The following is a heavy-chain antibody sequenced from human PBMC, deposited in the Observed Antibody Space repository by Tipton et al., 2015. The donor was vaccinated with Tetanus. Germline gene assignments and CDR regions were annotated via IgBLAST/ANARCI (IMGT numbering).Heavy chain of an antibody. CDR1: GGSMRGDH. CDR2: IYYSGST. V-gene: IGHV4-59*01. J-gene: IGHJ6*03. Sequence: TLSLTCTVSGGSMRGDHWSWIRQPPGKGLEWIGYIYYSGSTNYNPSLKSRVTISVDTSKNQFSLKLSSVTAADTAVYYCARSEQQLVRGYYYYYYMDVWGKGTTVTVSS. CDR3: ARSEQQLVRGYYYYYYMDV. D-gene: IGHD6-13*01.